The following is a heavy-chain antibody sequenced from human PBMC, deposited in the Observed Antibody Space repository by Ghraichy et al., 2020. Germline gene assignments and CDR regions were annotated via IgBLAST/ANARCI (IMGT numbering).Heavy chain of an antibody. J-gene: IGHJ4*02. D-gene: IGHD3-9*01. V-gene: IGHV4-39*01. CDR2: IFYSGST. Sequence: SETLSLTCTVSGGSISSSSYYWGWIRQPPGKGLEWIGSIFYSGSTYYNPSLKSRVTISVDTSKNQFSLKLSSVTAADTAVYYCARSLTFDWHAADYWGQGTLVSVSS. CDR3: ARSLTFDWHAADY. CDR1: GGSISSSSYY.